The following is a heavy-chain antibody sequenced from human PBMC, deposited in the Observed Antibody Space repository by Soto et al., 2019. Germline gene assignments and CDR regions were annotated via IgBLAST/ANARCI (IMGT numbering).Heavy chain of an antibody. Sequence: PSQTLSLTCAISGDSVSSNSAAWNWIRQSPSRGLEWLGKTYYRSKWYNDYAVSVKSRITINPDTSKNQFSLQPNSVTPEDTAVYYCARGGGWPRIFDYWGQGTLVTVSS. CDR2: TYYRSKWYN. J-gene: IGHJ4*02. CDR3: ARGGGWPRIFDY. V-gene: IGHV6-1*01. D-gene: IGHD6-19*01. CDR1: GDSVSSNSAA.